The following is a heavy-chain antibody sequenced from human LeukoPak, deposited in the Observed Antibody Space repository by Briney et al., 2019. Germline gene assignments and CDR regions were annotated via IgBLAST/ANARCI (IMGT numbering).Heavy chain of an antibody. Sequence: GEPLKISCAASVFTFSSYAIAWGRQAPGKGVYFVSAISPGGDSTYYADAVRGRFTISKNNSKNTLYLQVNSLRAEDTALYYCARTVTTGLYSFDYWGQGTLVTVSS. CDR2: ISPGGDST. CDR1: VFTFSSYA. J-gene: IGHJ4*02. V-gene: IGHV3-23*01. D-gene: IGHD4-17*01. CDR3: ARTVTTGLYSFDY.